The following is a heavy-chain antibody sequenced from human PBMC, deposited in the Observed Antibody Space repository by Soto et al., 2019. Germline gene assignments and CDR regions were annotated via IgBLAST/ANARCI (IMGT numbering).Heavy chain of an antibody. Sequence: ASVKVSCKASGYTFTSYYMHWVRQAPGQGLEWMGIINPSGGSTSYEQKFQGRVTMTRDTSTSTVYMELSSLRTEDTAVYYCARVNVVVVAATREYYFDYRGQGTLVTVSS. D-gene: IGHD2-15*01. V-gene: IGHV1-46*01. CDR2: INPSGGST. J-gene: IGHJ4*02. CDR3: ARVNVVVVAATREYYFDY. CDR1: GYTFTSYY.